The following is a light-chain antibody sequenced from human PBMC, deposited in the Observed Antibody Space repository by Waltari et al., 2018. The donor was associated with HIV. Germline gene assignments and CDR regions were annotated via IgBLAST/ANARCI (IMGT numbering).Light chain of an antibody. CDR3: ASFTDDNTLL. V-gene: IGLV2-14*01. CDR1: DSDFALYNF. CDR2: DVD. J-gene: IGLJ3*02. Sequence: SAVTQPASVSGLPGQSITISCTGDDSDFALYNFVSWYQHHPGKLPRLIVYDVDSRASGISARCSGSKSGHTASLNISGSRAEDEADYYCASFTDDNTLLFGGGTKVTVL.